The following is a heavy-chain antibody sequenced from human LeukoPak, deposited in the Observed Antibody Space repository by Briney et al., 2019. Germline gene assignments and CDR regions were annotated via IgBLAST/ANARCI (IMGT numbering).Heavy chain of an antibody. D-gene: IGHD2-21*02. CDR3: ARALCGGDCYRGNY. CDR1: GGSYSGYY. CDR2: INHSGST. J-gene: IGHJ4*02. Sequence: ETLSLTCAVYGGSYSGYYWSWIRQPPGKGLEGIGEINHSGSTNYKPSLKSRGTISVDTSKNQFYLKLSSVTAADTAVYYCARALCGGDCYRGNYWGQGTLVTVSS. V-gene: IGHV4-34*01.